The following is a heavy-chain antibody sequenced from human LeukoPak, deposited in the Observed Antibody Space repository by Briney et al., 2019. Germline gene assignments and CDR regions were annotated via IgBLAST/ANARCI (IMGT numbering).Heavy chain of an antibody. CDR2: MNGNSGDT. CDR3: VRGRFIAGAGD. Sequence: ASVKVSCKASGYTFTSYYMHWVRPAPGQGLEWMGWMNGNSGDTGYAQKFQGRVTMTRNTSISTAYMELSNLRSEDTAVYYCVRGRFIAGAGDWGQGTPVTVPS. CDR1: GYTFTSYY. V-gene: IGHV1-8*02. J-gene: IGHJ1*01. D-gene: IGHD1-26*01.